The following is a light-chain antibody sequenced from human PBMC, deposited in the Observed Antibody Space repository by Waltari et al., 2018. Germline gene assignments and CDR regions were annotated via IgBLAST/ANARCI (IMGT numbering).Light chain of an antibody. CDR1: SSDVGGYNY. CDR2: DVT. J-gene: IGLJ2*01. V-gene: IGLV2-11*01. Sequence: QSALTQPRPVSGSPGQSVTISCTGTSSDVGGYNYVSWYQQHPGKAPKLMIYDVTKRPSGVPVRFSGSKAGNTASLTISGLQAEDGADYYCCSCAGGYTFVLFGGGTRLTVL. CDR3: CSCAGGYTFVL.